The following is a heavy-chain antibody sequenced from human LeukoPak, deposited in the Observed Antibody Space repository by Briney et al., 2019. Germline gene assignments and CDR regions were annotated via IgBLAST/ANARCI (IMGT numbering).Heavy chain of an antibody. Sequence: GGSLRLSCAASGFTVSSKYMTWVRQAPGKGLQWVSYISGSSTDTSYADSVRGRFTISRDNAKKSVYLQMNSLRAEDTGIYYCVKSAGRNGGNWGQGTLVTVSS. CDR2: ISGSSTDT. D-gene: IGHD1-26*01. CDR1: GFTVSSKY. J-gene: IGHJ4*02. CDR3: VKSAGRNGGN. V-gene: IGHV3-11*06.